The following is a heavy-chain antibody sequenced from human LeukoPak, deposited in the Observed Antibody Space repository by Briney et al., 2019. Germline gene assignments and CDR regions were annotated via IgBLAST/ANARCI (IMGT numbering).Heavy chain of an antibody. D-gene: IGHD3-3*01. CDR3: ARDTYYDFWSGYPRRDFDY. J-gene: IGHJ4*02. CDR2: IYTNTGNP. CDR1: GYTFTSYA. Sequence: VASVKVSCKASGYTFTSYAMNCVRQAPGQGLEWMGWIYTNTGNPTYAQGFTGRFVFSLDTSVSTAYLQISSLKAEDTAVYYCARDTYYDFWSGYPRRDFDYWGQGTLVTVSS. V-gene: IGHV7-4-1*02.